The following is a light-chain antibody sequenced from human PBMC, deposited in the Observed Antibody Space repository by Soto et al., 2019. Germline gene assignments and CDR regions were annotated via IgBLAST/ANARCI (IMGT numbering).Light chain of an antibody. J-gene: IGKJ5*01. Sequence: IVMTQSPATLSVSPGERATFSCRASQNIYSNVAWYQQKPGQAPRLLIYGASTRATGIPARFSGSGSGTEFTLTISSLQSEDFAVYYCQQYNNWPPITFGQGTRLEIK. CDR1: QNIYSN. CDR3: QQYNNWPPIT. CDR2: GAS. V-gene: IGKV3D-15*01.